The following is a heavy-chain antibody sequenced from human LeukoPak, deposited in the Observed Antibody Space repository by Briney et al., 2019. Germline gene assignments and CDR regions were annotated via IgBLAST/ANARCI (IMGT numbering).Heavy chain of an antibody. CDR1: GDSISSGDYY. CDR3: ARASSGYNYYYYYYMDV. Sequence: SETLSLTRTVSGDSISSGDYYWSWIRQPAGKGLEWIGRISSSGSTNYNPSLKSRVTISVDTSKNQFSLKLSSVTAADTAVYYCARASSGYNYYYYYYMDVWGKGTTVTVSS. D-gene: IGHD3-22*01. V-gene: IGHV4-61*02. CDR2: ISSSGST. J-gene: IGHJ6*03.